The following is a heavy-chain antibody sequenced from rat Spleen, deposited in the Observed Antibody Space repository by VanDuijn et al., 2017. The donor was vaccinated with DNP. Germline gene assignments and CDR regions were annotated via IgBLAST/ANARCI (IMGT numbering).Heavy chain of an antibody. J-gene: IGHJ4*01. D-gene: IGHD1-4*01. CDR3: ARHRPGSPYTMDA. CDR2: ISSSSSYI. Sequence: EVQLVESGGGLVQPGRSLKLSCLASGFIFSNYGINWIRQAPGKGLEWIASISSSSSYIYYADTVKGRFTISRENAKNTLYLQLTSLRSEDNALYYCARHRPGSPYTMDAWGQGTSVTVSS. CDR1: GFIFSNYG. V-gene: IGHV5-34*01.